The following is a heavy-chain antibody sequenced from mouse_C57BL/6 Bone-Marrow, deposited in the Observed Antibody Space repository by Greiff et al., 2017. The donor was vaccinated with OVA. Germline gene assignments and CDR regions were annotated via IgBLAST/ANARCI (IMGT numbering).Heavy chain of an antibody. CDR3: ARSRGYYFDY. CDR1: GYTFTNYW. V-gene: IGHV1-63*01. Sequence: QVQLQQSGAELVRPGTSVKMSCKASGYTFTNYWIGWAKQRPGHGLEWIGDIYPGGGYTNYNEKFKGKATLTADKSYSTAYMQFSSLTSEDSAIYYCARSRGYYFDYWGQGTTLTVSS. CDR2: IYPGGGYT. J-gene: IGHJ2*01.